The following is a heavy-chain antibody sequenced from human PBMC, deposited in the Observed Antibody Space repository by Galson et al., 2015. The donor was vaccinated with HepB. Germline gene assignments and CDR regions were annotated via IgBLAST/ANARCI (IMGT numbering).Heavy chain of an antibody. D-gene: IGHD3-9*01. CDR2: ISSSSSTI. Sequence: SLRLSCAASGFTFSSYSMNWVRQAPGKGLEWVSYISSSSSTIYYADSAKGRFTISRDNAKNSLYLQMNSLRAEDTAVYYCARGGLRYFDWFLPDTWGQGTLVTVSS. V-gene: IGHV3-48*04. CDR1: GFTFSSYS. CDR3: ARGGLRYFDWFLPDT. J-gene: IGHJ5*02.